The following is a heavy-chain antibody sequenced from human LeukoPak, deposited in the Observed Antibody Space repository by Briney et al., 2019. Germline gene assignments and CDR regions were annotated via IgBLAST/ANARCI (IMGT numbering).Heavy chain of an antibody. D-gene: IGHD6-13*01. CDR3: ARSRWYRAVNYFDY. Sequence: GGSLRLSCAVSGFTFSSYLMSWVRQAPGKGLEWVANIKQDGSEKYYVDSVKGRFTISRDNAKNSLYLQMNSLRAEDTAVYYCARSRWYRAVNYFDYWGQGTLVTVSS. J-gene: IGHJ4*02. CDR2: IKQDGSEK. V-gene: IGHV3-7*01. CDR1: GFTFSSYL.